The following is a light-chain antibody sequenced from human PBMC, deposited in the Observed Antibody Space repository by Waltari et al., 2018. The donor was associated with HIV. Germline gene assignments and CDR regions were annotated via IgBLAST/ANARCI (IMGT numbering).Light chain of an antibody. CDR2: EFT. CDR1: SSYVGGYDF. V-gene: IGLV2-8*01. Sequence: QSALTQPPSASGSPGQSVTISCTGTSSYVGGYDFVSWYQHRAGKVPKLMIYEFTKRPPGVPDRFSGSKAGNTASLTVSGLRAEDEADYYCTSYAGDTNYLVFGTGTKVTVL. J-gene: IGLJ1*01. CDR3: TSYAGDTNYLV.